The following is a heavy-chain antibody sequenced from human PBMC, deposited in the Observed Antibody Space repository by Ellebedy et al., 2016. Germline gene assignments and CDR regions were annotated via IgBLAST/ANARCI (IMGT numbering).Heavy chain of an antibody. CDR3: ARTNCSSATSCRGY. J-gene: IGHJ4*02. CDR1: GFAFSGTA. V-gene: IGHV3-73*01. CDR2: IRSKANNYAT. Sequence: GESLKISXADSGFAFSGTAMHWVRQASGKGLEWVGRIRSKANNYATAYAASVKGRFTISRDDSKNTAYLQMNSLKTEDTAVYYCARTNCSSATSCRGYWGQGTLVTVSS. D-gene: IGHD2-2*01.